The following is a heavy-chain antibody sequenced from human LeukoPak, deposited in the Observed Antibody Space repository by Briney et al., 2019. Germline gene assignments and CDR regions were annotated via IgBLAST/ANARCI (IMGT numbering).Heavy chain of an antibody. J-gene: IGHJ2*01. V-gene: IGHV1-69*06. CDR1: GGTFSSYA. CDR3: ARDLGGYCSGGSCSHYWYFDL. D-gene: IGHD2-15*01. CDR2: IIPIFGTA. Sequence: SVKVSCKASGGTFSSYAISWVRQAPGQGLEWMGGIIPIFGTANYAQKFQGRVTITADKSTSTAYMELSSLRSEDTAVYYCARDLGGYCSGGSCSHYWYFDLWGRGTLVTVSS.